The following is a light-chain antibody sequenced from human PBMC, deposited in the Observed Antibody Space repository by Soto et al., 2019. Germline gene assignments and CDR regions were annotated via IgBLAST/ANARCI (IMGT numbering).Light chain of an antibody. V-gene: IGKV1-5*03. CDR2: KAS. Sequence: DIPMTQSPSTLSGSVGDRVTITCGASQTISTWLAWYQQKPGKAPKLLIYKASTLKSGVPSRFSGSGSGTEFTLTISSLQPDDFATYYCQQSYSTPRTFGQGTKVDIK. CDR1: QTISTW. CDR3: QQSYSTPRT. J-gene: IGKJ1*01.